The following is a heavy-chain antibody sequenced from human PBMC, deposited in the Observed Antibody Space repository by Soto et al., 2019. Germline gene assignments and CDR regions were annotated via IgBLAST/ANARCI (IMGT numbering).Heavy chain of an antibody. CDR3: ARASATIAAAAIFDY. D-gene: IGHD6-13*01. CDR1: GGAISSSRW. CDR2: IYQSGST. Sequence: SETLSLTCAVSGGAISSSRWWSWVRQPPGKGLEWIGEIYQSGSTNYNPSLESRVRMSVDKSRNQFSLKLTSVSAADTAVYYCARASATIAAAAIFDYWGQGTLVTVSS. V-gene: IGHV4-4*02. J-gene: IGHJ4*02.